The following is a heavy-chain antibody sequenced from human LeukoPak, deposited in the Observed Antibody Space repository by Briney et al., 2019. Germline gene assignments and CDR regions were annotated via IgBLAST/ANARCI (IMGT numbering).Heavy chain of an antibody. Sequence: GGSLRLSCVASGFTFSASYMTWVRQPPGKGLEWLSYISDNSGDTNYADSVKGRFTVSRDNAKNSLYLQMNSLRVEDTAVYYCARDPRTVRIWGQGTLVTVSS. CDR2: ISDNSGDT. CDR3: ARDPRTVRI. CDR1: GFTFSASY. D-gene: IGHD1-1*01. V-gene: IGHV3-11*06. J-gene: IGHJ4*02.